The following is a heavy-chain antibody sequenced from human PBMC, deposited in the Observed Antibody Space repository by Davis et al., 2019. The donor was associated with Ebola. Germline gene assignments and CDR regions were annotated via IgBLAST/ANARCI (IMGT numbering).Heavy chain of an antibody. V-gene: IGHV3-23*01. CDR3: ARGPFYMDV. CDR2: MTVSGDV. J-gene: IGHJ6*02. Sequence: GGSLRLSCRDSGFNFNTYGMIWVHQAPGKGLDWVASMTVSGDVHYGDSVQGRFIISRDNSKNTLYLQMNSLRGDDTAIYHCARGPFYMDVWGQGTAVTVSS. CDR1: GFNFNTYG.